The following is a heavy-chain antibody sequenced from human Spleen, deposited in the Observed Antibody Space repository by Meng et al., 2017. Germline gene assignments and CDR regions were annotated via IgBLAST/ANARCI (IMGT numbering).Heavy chain of an antibody. CDR3: ASLSTSWSGADY. CDR1: GGSFSNYY. D-gene: IGHD6-13*01. V-gene: IGHV4-34*01. J-gene: IGHJ4*02. Sequence: QVQLQQWGAGLLKPSETLSLTCAVYGGSFSNYYWSWIRQPPGKGLEWIGEIHHSGSTNYNPSLKSRVTISVDTSKIQFSLKLSSVTAADTAVYYCASLSTSWSGADYWGQGTLVTVYS. CDR2: IHHSGST.